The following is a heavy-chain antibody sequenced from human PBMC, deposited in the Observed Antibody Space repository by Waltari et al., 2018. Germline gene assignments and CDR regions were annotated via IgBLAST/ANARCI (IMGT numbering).Heavy chain of an antibody. D-gene: IGHD2-8*01. J-gene: IGHJ3*02. V-gene: IGHV3-53*01. Sequence: EVQLVESGGGLIQPGGSLRLSCAASGFTVSSNYMSWVRQAPGKGLEWVSVIYSGGSTYYADSVKGRFTISRDNSKNTLYLQMNSLRAEDTAVYYCARDDCTNGVCHPGGEAFDIWGQGTMVTVSS. CDR1: GFTVSSNY. CDR3: ARDDCTNGVCHPGGEAFDI. CDR2: IYSGGST.